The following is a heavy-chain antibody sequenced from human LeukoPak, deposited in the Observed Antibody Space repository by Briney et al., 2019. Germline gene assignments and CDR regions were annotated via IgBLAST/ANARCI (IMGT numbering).Heavy chain of an antibody. CDR2: IYYSGST. V-gene: IGHV4-39*01. Sequence: PSETLSLTCTVSGGSISSSSYYWGWIRQPPGKGLEWIGSIYYSGSTYYNPSLKSRVTISVDTSKNQFSLKLSSVTAADTAVYYCARSRLRYFDWLLYAFDIWGQGTMVTVSS. D-gene: IGHD3-9*01. CDR3: ARSRLRYFDWLLYAFDI. J-gene: IGHJ3*02. CDR1: GGSISSSSYY.